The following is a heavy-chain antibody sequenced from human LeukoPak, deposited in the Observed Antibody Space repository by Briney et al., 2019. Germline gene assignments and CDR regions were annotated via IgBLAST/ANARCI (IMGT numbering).Heavy chain of an antibody. CDR1: GFTFSNYA. CDR2: ISYDGSSK. Sequence: GGSLRLSCAASGFTFSNYALHWVRQAPGKGLEWMSVISYDGSSKYYADSVKGRFTISRDDSRNTLYLQMDSLRLEDPAVYYCARDAYGMDVWGQGTTVTVSS. J-gene: IGHJ6*02. CDR3: ARDAYGMDV. V-gene: IGHV3-30-3*01.